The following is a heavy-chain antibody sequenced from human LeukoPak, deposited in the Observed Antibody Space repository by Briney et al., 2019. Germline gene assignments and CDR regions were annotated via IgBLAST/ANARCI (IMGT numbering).Heavy chain of an antibody. J-gene: IGHJ6*04. Sequence: PSETLSLTCTVSGGSISSYYWSWIRQPPGKGLEWIGYIHYSGSTNYNPSLKSRVTISVDTSKNQFSLKLSSVTAADTAVYYCARDLGMVRGVMYGMDVWGKGTTVTVSS. V-gene: IGHV4-59*01. CDR1: GGSISSYY. CDR3: ARDLGMVRGVMYGMDV. D-gene: IGHD3-10*01. CDR2: IHYSGST.